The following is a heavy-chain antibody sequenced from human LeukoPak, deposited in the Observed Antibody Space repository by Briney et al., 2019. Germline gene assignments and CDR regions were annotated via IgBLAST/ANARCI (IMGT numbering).Heavy chain of an antibody. CDR3: ARHFPQHLARTTYSYHHMDF. J-gene: IGHJ6*03. V-gene: IGHV4-59*08. D-gene: IGHD6-13*01. Sequence: SETLSLTCTVSGGSINSYYWSWIRQSPGKGLKWIGFIYSDGSTIYNPSLKSRVTISVDTSKNQFSLKLSSVTAADTAVYYCARHFPQHLARTTYSYHHMDFWGKGTTVTVSS. CDR1: GGSINSYY. CDR2: IYSDGST.